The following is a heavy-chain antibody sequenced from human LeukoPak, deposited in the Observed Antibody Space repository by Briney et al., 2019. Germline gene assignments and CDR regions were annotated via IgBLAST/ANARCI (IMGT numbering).Heavy chain of an antibody. D-gene: IGHD3-3*01. CDR2: IYYSGST. CDR3: ARDCSSPAARSYYDFWSGYYTKPGGYYGMDV. J-gene: IGHJ6*02. CDR1: GGSISSDSYY. Sequence: SQTLSLTCTVSGGSISSDSYYWSWIRQHPGKGLEWIGCIYYSGSTYYNPSLKSRVTISVDTSKNQFSLKLSSVTAADTAVYYCARDCSSPAARSYYDFWSGYYTKPGGYYGMDVWGQGTTVTVSS. V-gene: IGHV4-31*03.